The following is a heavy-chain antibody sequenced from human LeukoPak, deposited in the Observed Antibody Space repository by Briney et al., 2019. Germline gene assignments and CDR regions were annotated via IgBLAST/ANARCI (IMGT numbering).Heavy chain of an antibody. V-gene: IGHV4-38-2*02. J-gene: IGHJ4*02. CDR3: ARDSLDDILTGYYISYFDY. CDR1: GYSISSCYY. D-gene: IGHD3-9*01. Sequence: SETLSLTCAVSGYSISSCYYWGWIRQPPGKGLEWIGSIYHSGSTYYNPSPKSRLTISVDTSKNQFSLKLSSVTAAYTAVYYCARDSLDDILTGYYISYFDYWGQGTLVTVSS. CDR2: IYHSGST.